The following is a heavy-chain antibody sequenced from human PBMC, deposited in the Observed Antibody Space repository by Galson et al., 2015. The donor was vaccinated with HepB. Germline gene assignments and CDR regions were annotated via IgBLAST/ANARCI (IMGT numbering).Heavy chain of an antibody. J-gene: IGHJ6*03. CDR1: GFTSSNYW. D-gene: IGHD4/OR15-4a*01. CDR3: ARVRGANFYYSYIDI. CDR2: INQDGSAK. V-gene: IGHV3-7*01. Sequence: SLRLSCAASGFTSSNYWMSWVRQAPGKGLEWVANINQDGSAKYYVDSVKGRFTISRDNARNSLYLRMNSLRAEDTAVYYCARVRGANFYYSYIDIWGKGTTVTVSS.